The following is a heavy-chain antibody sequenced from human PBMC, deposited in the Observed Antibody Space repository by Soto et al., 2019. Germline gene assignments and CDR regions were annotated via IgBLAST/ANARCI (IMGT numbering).Heavy chain of an antibody. J-gene: IGHJ4*02. CDR3: ARDPSRKIVLVTPPDY. V-gene: IGHV3-33*01. Sequence: GGSLRLSCAASGFTFSSYGMHWVRQAPGKGLEWVAVIWYDGSNKYYADSVKGRFTISRDNSKNTLYLQMNSLRAEDTAVYYCARDPSRKIVLVTPPDYWGQGTLVTVSS. D-gene: IGHD3-22*01. CDR1: GFTFSSYG. CDR2: IWYDGSNK.